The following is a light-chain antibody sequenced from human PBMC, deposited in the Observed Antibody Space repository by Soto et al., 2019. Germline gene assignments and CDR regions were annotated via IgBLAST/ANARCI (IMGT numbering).Light chain of an antibody. V-gene: IGLV4-69*01. J-gene: IGLJ3*02. CDR3: QTWGTGTWV. CDR1: SGHSSYA. CDR2: LNSDGSH. Sequence: QLVLTQSPSASASLGASVKLTCTLSSGHSSYAIAWHQQQPEKGPRYLMKLNSDGSHSKGDGIPDRFSGSSSGAERYLTIASLQSEEEADYYCQTWGTGTWVFGGGTKVTVL.